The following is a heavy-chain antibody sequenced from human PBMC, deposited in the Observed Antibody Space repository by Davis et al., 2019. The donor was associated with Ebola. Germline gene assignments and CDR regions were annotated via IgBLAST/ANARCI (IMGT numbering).Heavy chain of an antibody. CDR2: IYSGGST. CDR3: ARDTRSSGYCSGGSCKNYYYGMDV. CDR1: GFTVSSNY. J-gene: IGHJ6*02. V-gene: IGHV3-66*02. D-gene: IGHD2-15*01. Sequence: GESLKISCAASGFTVSSNYMSWVRQAPGKGLEWVSVIYSGGSTYYADSVKGRFTISRDNSKNTLYLQMNSLRAEDTAVYNCARDTRSSGYCSGGSCKNYYYGMDVWGQGTTVTVSS.